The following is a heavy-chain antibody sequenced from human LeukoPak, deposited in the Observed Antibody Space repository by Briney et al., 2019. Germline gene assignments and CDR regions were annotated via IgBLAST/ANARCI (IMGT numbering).Heavy chain of an antibody. J-gene: IGHJ4*02. CDR2: IIPIFGTA. CDR1: GGTFSSYA. CDR3: ATTPSENYYFGKYYFDY. V-gene: IGHV1-69*05. D-gene: IGHD3-10*01. Sequence: AASVKVSCKASGGTFSSYAISWVRQAPGQGLEWMGRIIPIFGTANYAQKFQGRVTITTDESTSTAYMELSSPRSEDTAAYYCATTPSENYYFGKYYFDYWGQGTLVTVSS.